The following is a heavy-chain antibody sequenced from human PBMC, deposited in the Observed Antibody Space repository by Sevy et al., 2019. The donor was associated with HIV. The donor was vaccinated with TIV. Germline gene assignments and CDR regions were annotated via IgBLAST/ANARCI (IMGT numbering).Heavy chain of an antibody. Sequence: ASVKVSCEASGYTLGNYGITWVRQAPGQGPAWMGWINANNGNTQYAQKIQGRVTMTTDTSTSTAYMELRSLRSDDTAVYYCARGWGSGWVYLDNWGQGTLVTVSS. CDR3: ARGWGSGWVYLDN. J-gene: IGHJ4*02. D-gene: IGHD6-19*01. CDR1: GYTLGNYG. V-gene: IGHV1-18*04. CDR2: INANNGNT.